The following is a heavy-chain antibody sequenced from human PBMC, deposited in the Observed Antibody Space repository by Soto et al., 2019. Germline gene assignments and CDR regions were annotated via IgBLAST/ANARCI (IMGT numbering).Heavy chain of an antibody. CDR2: IWYDGSNK. CDR1: GFTFSSYG. D-gene: IGHD3-22*01. V-gene: IGHV3-33*01. J-gene: IGHJ4*02. CDR3: AIDYDSSGYPRYYFDY. Sequence: QVQLVESGGGVVQPGRSLRLSCAASGFTFSSYGMHWVRQAPGKGLEWVAVIWYDGSNKYYADSVKGRFTISRDNSKNTLYLQVNSLRAEDTAVYYCAIDYDSSGYPRYYFDYWGQGTLVTVSS.